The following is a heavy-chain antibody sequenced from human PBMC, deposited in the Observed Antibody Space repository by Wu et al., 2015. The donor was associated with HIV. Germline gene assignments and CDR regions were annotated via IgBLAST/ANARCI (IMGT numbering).Heavy chain of an antibody. J-gene: IGHJ4*02. CDR2: IIPIFGTA. Sequence: QVQLVQSGAEVKKPGSSVKVSCKASGGTFSSYAIGWVRQAPGQGLEWMGRIIPIFGTANYAQKFQGRVTITADESTSTAYMELSSLRSEDTAVYYCARDLSSGWYVRETLFDYWGQGTLVTVSS. D-gene: IGHD6-19*01. CDR1: GGTFSSYA. CDR3: ARDLSSGWYVRETLFDY. V-gene: IGHV1-69*13.